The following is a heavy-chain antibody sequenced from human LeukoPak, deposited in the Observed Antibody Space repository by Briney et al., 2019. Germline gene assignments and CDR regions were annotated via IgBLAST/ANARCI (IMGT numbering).Heavy chain of an antibody. CDR1: GGSISSYY. V-gene: IGHV4-4*07. CDR2: IYTSGST. CDR3: ARERYSGYDYLFDY. Sequence: SETLSLTCTVSGGSISSYYWSWIRQPAGKGLEWIGRIYTSGSTNYNPSLKSRVTMSVDTSKNQFSLKLSSATAADTAVYYCARERYSGYDYLFDYWGQGTLVTVSS. J-gene: IGHJ4*02. D-gene: IGHD5-12*01.